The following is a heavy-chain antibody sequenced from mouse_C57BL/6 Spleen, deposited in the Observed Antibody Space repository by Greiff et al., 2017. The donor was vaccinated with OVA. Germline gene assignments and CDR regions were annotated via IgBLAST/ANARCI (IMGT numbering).Heavy chain of an antibody. Sequence: VQLQQSGPELVKPGASVKISCKASGYAFSNSWMNWVKQRHGKGLEWIGRIYPGDGDTNSNGKFKGKATLTADKSSSTAYMLLSRLTSEDSAVYFCARGARDAGGYFDYWGKGTTLTVSS. J-gene: IGHJ2*01. D-gene: IGHD6-5*01. CDR3: ARGARDAGGYFDY. V-gene: IGHV1-82*01. CDR1: GYAFSNSW. CDR2: IYPGDGDT.